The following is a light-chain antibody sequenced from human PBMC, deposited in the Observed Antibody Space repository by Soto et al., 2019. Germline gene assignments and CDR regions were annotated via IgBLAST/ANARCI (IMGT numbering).Light chain of an antibody. V-gene: IGKV3-20*01. J-gene: IGKJ1*01. CDR2: GAS. CDR3: QQYGSSPRT. Sequence: EIVLTQFPGTLSLSPGERATLSCRASQTVSSGFLAWYQKKPGQAPRLLIYGASSRATGIPDRFGGSGSGTDFTLTISRLEPEDFAVYYCQQYGSSPRTFGQGTKVDNK. CDR1: QTVSSGF.